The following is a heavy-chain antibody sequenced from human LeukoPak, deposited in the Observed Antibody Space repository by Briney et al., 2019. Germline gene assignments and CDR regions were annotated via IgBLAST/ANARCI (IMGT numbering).Heavy chain of an antibody. V-gene: IGHV4-30-4*08. CDR2: IYYSGST. D-gene: IGHD7-27*01. CDR1: GGSISSGDYY. J-gene: IGHJ5*02. CDR3: ARDGAALGIPNWFDP. Sequence: PSETLSRTCTVSGGSISSGDYYWSWIRQPPGKGLEWIGYIYYSGSTYYNPSLKSRVTISVDTSKNQFSLKLSSVTAADTAVYYCARDGAALGIPNWFDPWGQGTLVTVS.